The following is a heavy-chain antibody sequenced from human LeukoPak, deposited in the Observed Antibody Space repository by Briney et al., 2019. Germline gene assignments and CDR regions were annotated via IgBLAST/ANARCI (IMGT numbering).Heavy chain of an antibody. V-gene: IGHV1-69*04. J-gene: IGHJ5*02. CDR2: IIPILGIA. D-gene: IGHD2-2*01. Sequence: SAKVSCKASGGTFSSYAISWVRQAPGQGLEWMGRIIPILGIANYAQKFQGRVTITADKSTSTAYMELSSLRSEDTAVYYCARDSRGVVVVPVLNWFAPWGQGTLVTVSS. CDR3: ARDSRGVVVVPVLNWFAP. CDR1: GGTFSSYA.